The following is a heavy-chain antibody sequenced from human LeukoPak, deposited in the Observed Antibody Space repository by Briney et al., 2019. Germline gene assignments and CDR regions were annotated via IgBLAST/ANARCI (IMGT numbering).Heavy chain of an antibody. CDR1: GGSISSGGYS. V-gene: IGHV4-30-2*01. Sequence: SQTLSLTCTVSGGSISSGGYSWSWIRQPPGRGLEWIGYIYHSGSTYYNPSLKSRVTISVDRSKNQFSLKLSSVTVADTAVYYWARAYGGNFDYWGQGTLVTVSS. J-gene: IGHJ4*02. CDR2: IYHSGST. D-gene: IGHD4-23*01. CDR3: ARAYGGNFDY.